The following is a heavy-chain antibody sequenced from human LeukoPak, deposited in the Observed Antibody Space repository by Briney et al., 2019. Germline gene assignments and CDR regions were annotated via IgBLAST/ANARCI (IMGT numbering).Heavy chain of an antibody. D-gene: IGHD3-10*01. Sequence: KPSETLSLTCAVYGGSFSGYYWSWIRQPPGKGLEWIGEINHSGSTNYNPSLKSRVTISVDTSKNQFSLKLSSVIAADTAVYYCARGYGSGSYHYYYYYGMDVWGKGTTVTVSS. CDR2: INHSGST. CDR1: GGSFSGYY. J-gene: IGHJ6*04. V-gene: IGHV4-34*01. CDR3: ARGYGSGSYHYYYYYGMDV.